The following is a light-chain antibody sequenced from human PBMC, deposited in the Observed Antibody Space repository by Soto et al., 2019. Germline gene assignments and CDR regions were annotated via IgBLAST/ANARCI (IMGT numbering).Light chain of an antibody. CDR1: QGIRSD. CDR2: AAS. Sequence: AIQLTPSPSSLSASVGDGVTIACRARQGIRSDLVWYQQQPGKAPNLLIYAASTLQSGVPSRFSASGVGTDFTLTISSLQAEDFATYYCQQVRSYPSTFGGGTKVDIK. J-gene: IGKJ4*01. CDR3: QQVRSYPST. V-gene: IGKV1-13*02.